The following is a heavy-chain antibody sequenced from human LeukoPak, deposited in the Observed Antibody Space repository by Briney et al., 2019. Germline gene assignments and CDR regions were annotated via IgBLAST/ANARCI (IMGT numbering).Heavy chain of an antibody. V-gene: IGHV3-66*02. D-gene: IGHD6-13*01. Sequence: PGGSLRLSCAASGVTVSSNYMSWVRQAPGKGLEWVSVIYSGGSTYYADSVKGRFTISRDNSKNTLYLQMNSLRAEDTAVYYCARDQRSSWSDYWGQGTLVTVSS. CDR2: IYSGGST. J-gene: IGHJ4*02. CDR3: ARDQRSSWSDY. CDR1: GVTVSSNY.